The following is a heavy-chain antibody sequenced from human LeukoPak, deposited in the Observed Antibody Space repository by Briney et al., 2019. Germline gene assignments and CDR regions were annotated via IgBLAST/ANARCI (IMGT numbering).Heavy chain of an antibody. CDR3: ARPTWYRGIYYFYY. CDR1: GFSFSCYK. CDR2: IKKDGSEK. D-gene: IGHD6-13*01. J-gene: IGHJ4*02. Sequence: PGGSLRLPCAASGFSFSCYKMSWLRQAPGKGLEWVANIKKDGSEKAYVDSVKGRFTISRDNAKNSLYLQMNSLRAADKAVYYCARPTWYRGIYYFYYWGQGTLVTVSS. V-gene: IGHV3-7*01.